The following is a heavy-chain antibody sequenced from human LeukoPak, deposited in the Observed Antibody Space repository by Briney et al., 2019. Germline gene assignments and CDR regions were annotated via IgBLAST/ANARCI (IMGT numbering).Heavy chain of an antibody. D-gene: IGHD3-9*01. CDR2: ISGSGGST. CDR1: GFTFSSYA. J-gene: IGHJ3*02. Sequence: PGGSLRLSCAASGFTFSSYAMSWVRQAPGKGLEWVSAISGSGGSTYYADSVKGRFTISRDNSKNTLYLQMNSLRAEDTAVYYCARGYYDILTGYYTDAFDIWGQGTMVTVSS. CDR3: ARGYYDILTGYYTDAFDI. V-gene: IGHV3-23*01.